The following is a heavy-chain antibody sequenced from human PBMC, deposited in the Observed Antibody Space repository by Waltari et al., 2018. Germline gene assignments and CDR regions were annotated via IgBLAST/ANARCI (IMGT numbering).Heavy chain of an antibody. V-gene: IGHV3-23*01. Sequence: EVQLLESGGGLVQPGGSLRLSCAASGFTFSSYAMSWVRPAPGRGLEWVAAISGRGGSPYYAESVKGRFTISRDNSKNTLYLQMNSLRAEDTAVYYCAKPYCSGGSCYGTPLDYWGQGTLVTVSS. CDR1: GFTFSSYA. J-gene: IGHJ4*02. CDR2: ISGRGGSP. D-gene: IGHD2-15*01. CDR3: AKPYCSGGSCYGTPLDY.